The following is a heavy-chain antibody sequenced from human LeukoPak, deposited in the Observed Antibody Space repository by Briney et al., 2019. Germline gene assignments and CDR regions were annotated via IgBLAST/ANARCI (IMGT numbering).Heavy chain of an antibody. CDR2: ISSSSSYI. D-gene: IGHD5-18*01. J-gene: IGHJ5*02. CDR3: APGVMDSYGLA. Sequence: KAGGSLRLSCAASGFTFSSYAMSWVRQAPGKGLEWVSSISSSSSYIYYADSVKGRFTISRDNAKNSLYLQMNSLRAEDTAVYYCAPGVMDSYGLAWGQGTLVTVSS. V-gene: IGHV3-21*01. CDR1: GFTFSSYA.